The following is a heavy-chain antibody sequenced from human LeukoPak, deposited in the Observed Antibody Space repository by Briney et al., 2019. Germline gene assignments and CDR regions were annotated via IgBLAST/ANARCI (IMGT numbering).Heavy chain of an antibody. Sequence: GGSLRLSCAASGFTFSSYWMHWVRQAPGKGLVWVSRINRDGSSTSYADSVKGRFTISRDNAKNTLYLQMKSLRAEDTAVFYCARGGYTGVFDIWGQGTMVTVSS. J-gene: IGHJ3*02. CDR3: ARGGYTGVFDI. V-gene: IGHV3-74*01. D-gene: IGHD5-18*01. CDR1: GFTFSSYW. CDR2: INRDGSST.